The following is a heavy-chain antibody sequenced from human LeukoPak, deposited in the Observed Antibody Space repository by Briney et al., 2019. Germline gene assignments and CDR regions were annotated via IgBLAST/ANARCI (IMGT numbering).Heavy chain of an antibody. CDR3: AKKWGVGTTTLDYFDY. D-gene: IGHD1-26*01. J-gene: IGHJ4*02. V-gene: IGHV3-74*01. CDR2: INGDGSST. Sequence: GGSLRLSCAASGFTFSNYWMHWVRQAPGKGLVWVSRINGDGSSTYYADSVKGRFTISRDNSKNTLYLQINSLTDEDTAVYYCAKKWGVGTTTLDYFDYWGQGTLVTVSS. CDR1: GFTFSNYW.